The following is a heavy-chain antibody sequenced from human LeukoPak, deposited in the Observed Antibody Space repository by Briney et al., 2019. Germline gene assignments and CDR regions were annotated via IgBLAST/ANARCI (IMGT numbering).Heavy chain of an antibody. J-gene: IGHJ6*03. V-gene: IGHV4-61*02. CDR1: GGSISGGACY. CDR3: AREGIAVADTYYYYYMDV. D-gene: IGHD6-19*01. Sequence: SETLSLTCTVSGGSISGGACYWSWIRQPPGRGLEWIGRMYIGGRTTYNPSLKSRVTISLETTENQFSLRLRSVSAADTAVYYCAREGIAVADTYYYYYMDVWGKGTWVTVS. CDR2: MYIGGRT.